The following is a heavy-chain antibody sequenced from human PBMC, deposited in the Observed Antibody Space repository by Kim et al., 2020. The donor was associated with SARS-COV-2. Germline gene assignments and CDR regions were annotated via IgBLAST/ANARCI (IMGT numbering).Heavy chain of an antibody. CDR1: GGSFSGYY. CDR3: ARMVTIFGVVTLPRGYFDY. V-gene: IGHV4-34*01. Sequence: SETLPLTCAVYGGSFSGYYWSWIRQPPGKGLEWIGEINHSGSTNYNPSLKSRVTISVDTSKNQFSLKLSSVTAADTAVYYCARMVTIFGVVTLPRGYFDYWGQGTLVTVSS. J-gene: IGHJ4*02. CDR2: INHSGST. D-gene: IGHD3-3*01.